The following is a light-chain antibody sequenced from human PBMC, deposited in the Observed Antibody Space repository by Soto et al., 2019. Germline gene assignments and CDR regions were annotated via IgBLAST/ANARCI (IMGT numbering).Light chain of an antibody. J-gene: IGLJ2*01. CDR2: EVS. CDR3: SSYGGSNTVV. CDR1: SSDVGGCKY. Sequence: QSALSQPPSASGSPGQSVTISCTGSSSDVGGCKYVSWYQQHPGKAPKLMIYEVSKRPSGVPDRLSGSKSGTTASLTVSGLQAEDEADYYCSSYGGSNTVVFGGGTKLTVL. V-gene: IGLV2-8*01.